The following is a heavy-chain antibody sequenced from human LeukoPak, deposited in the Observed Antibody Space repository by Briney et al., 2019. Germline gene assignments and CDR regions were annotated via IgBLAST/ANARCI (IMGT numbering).Heavy chain of an antibody. D-gene: IGHD3-10*01. Sequence: ASVRVSCKASGYTFTDYYMYWVRQAPGQGLEWMGWINPNSGGTFFAQKFQGRVTMTRDTSISAAYLELSSLRSDDTAVYYCAIRGVRPTGDFAFEMWGQGTMVTVSS. CDR3: AIRGVRPTGDFAFEM. J-gene: IGHJ3*02. CDR2: INPNSGGT. CDR1: GYTFTDYY. V-gene: IGHV1-2*02.